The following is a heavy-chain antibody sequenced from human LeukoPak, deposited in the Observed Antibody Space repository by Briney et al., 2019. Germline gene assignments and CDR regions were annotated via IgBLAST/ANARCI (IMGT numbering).Heavy chain of an antibody. V-gene: IGHV4-59*08. CDR1: GGSISSYY. Sequence: KASETLSLTCTVSGGSISSYYWSWIRQPPGKGLEWIGYIYYSGSTNYNPSLKSRVTISVDTSKNQFSLKLSSVTAADTAVYYCASHRGILTGYSYHDALDIWGQGTMVTVSS. D-gene: IGHD3-9*01. J-gene: IGHJ3*02. CDR2: IYYSGST. CDR3: ASHRGILTGYSYHDALDI.